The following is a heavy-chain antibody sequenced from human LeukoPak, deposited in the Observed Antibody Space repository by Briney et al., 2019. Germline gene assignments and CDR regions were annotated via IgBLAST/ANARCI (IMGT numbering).Heavy chain of an antibody. CDR2: IKQDGSEK. V-gene: IGHV3-7*01. J-gene: IGHJ6*03. CDR3: ARDMLFYSSSWADFYYYYYMDV. CDR1: GFTFSSYW. Sequence: GGSLRLSCAASGFTFSSYWMSWVRQAPGKGLEWVANIKQDGSEKYYVDSVKGRFTISRDNAKNSLYLQMNSLRAEDTAAYYCARDMLFYSSSWADFYYYYYMDVWGKGTTVTVSS. D-gene: IGHD6-13*01.